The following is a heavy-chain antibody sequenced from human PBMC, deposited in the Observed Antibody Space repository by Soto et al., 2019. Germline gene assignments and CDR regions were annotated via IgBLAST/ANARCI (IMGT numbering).Heavy chain of an antibody. CDR1: GYTFTSYA. CDR3: ARDRPAVAGLAWFDP. J-gene: IGHJ5*02. Sequence: VSVKVSCKASGYTFTSYAMHWVRQAPGQRLEWMGWINAGNGNTKYSQKFQGRVTITRDTSASTAYMELSSLRSEGTAVYYCARDRPAVAGLAWFDPWGQGTLVTVSS. V-gene: IGHV1-3*01. D-gene: IGHD6-19*01. CDR2: INAGNGNT.